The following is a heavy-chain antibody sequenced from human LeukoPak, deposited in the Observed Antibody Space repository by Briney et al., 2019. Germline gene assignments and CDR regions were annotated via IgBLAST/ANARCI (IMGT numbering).Heavy chain of an antibody. V-gene: IGHV3-21*01. CDR2: ISSSSSYI. D-gene: IGHD6-13*01. CDR1: GFTFSSYS. Sequence: GGSLRLSCAASGFTFSSYSMNWVRQAPGKGLEWVSSISSSSSYIYYADSVKGRFTISRDNAKNSLYLQMNSLRAEDTAVYYCAREAIAAAAYYFDYWGQGTLVTVSS. CDR3: AREAIAAAAYYFDY. J-gene: IGHJ4*02.